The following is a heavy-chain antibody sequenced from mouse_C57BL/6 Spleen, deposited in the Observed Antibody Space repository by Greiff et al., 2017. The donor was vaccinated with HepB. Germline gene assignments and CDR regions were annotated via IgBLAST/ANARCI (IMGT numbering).Heavy chain of an antibody. Sequence: EVQLQESGPGLVKPSQSLSLTCSVTGYSITSGYYWNWIRQFPGNKLEWMGYISYDGSNNYNPSLKNRISITRDTSKNQFFLKLNSLTTEDTATYYCARGGLYYFDYRGQGTTLTVSS. J-gene: IGHJ2*01. CDR1: GYSITSGYY. CDR2: ISYDGSN. CDR3: ARGGLYYFDY. V-gene: IGHV3-6*01.